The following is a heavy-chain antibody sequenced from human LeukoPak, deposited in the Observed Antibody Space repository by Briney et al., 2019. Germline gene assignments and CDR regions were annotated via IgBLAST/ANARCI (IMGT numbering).Heavy chain of an antibody. CDR2: INHSGST. D-gene: IGHD6-13*01. Sequence: SETLSLTCAVYGGSFSGYYWSWIRQPPGKGLEWIGEINHSGSTNYNPSLKSRVTISVDTSKNQFSLKLSSVTAADTAVCYCYGVAAAGTGWIDYWGQGNLVTVSS. J-gene: IGHJ4*02. CDR1: GGSFSGYY. V-gene: IGHV4-34*01. CDR3: YGVAAAGTGWIDY.